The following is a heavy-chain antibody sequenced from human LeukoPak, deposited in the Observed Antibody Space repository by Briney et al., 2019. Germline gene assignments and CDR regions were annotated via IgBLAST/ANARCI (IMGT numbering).Heavy chain of an antibody. CDR3: AKGRLTTVISYLFDC. D-gene: IGHD4-17*01. V-gene: IGHV3-23*01. CDR1: GFTFASYA. CDR2: ISGSGGTT. J-gene: IGHJ4*02. Sequence: GGSLRLSCAASGFTFASYAMSWVRQAPGKGLEWVSSISGSGGTTYYADSVKGRFTISRDKSQSTLYLQMNSLRADDTAVYYCAKGRLTTVISYLFDCWGQGTLVTGS.